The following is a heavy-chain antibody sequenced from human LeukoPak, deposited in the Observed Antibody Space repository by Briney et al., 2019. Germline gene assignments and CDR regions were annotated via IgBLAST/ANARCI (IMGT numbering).Heavy chain of an antibody. D-gene: IGHD2-2*01. CDR3: ARDRPALRSSGRRYFDY. V-gene: IGHV4-34*01. CDR1: GGSFSGYC. J-gene: IGHJ4*02. CDR2: INHSGST. Sequence: PSETLSLTCAVYGGSFSGYCWSWIRQPPGKGLEWIGEINHSGSTNYNPSLKSRVTISVDTSKNQFSLKLSSVTAADTAVYYCARDRPALRSSGRRYFDYWGQGTLVTVSS.